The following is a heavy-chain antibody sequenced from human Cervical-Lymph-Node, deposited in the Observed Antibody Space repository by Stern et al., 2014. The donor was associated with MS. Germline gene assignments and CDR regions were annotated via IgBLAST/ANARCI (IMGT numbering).Heavy chain of an antibody. CDR1: AYNFTNYG. V-gene: IGHV1-18*01. D-gene: IGHD5-12*01. CDR2: ISGYNGNT. Sequence: QVQLGQSGAEVKKPGASVKVSCKTSAYNFTNYGVTWVRQAPGQGLEWMGWISGYNGNTNYAQKFRGRVTMTTDTSTNTAYMELRSLRSSDTAVYYCARAGYDVSGLSDYWGQGTLVTVSS. J-gene: IGHJ4*02. CDR3: ARAGYDVSGLSDY.